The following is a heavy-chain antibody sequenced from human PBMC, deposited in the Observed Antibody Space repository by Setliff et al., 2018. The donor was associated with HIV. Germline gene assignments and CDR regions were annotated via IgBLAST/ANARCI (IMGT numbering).Heavy chain of an antibody. Sequence: SETLSLTCAVYGESLSDYYWSWIRQPPGKGLEWIGYIYDSGSTKYNPSLKSRLTMSVDSSGNQFSLTLTSVTAADTAVYYCARTGPVLRYFDWLKYYYGMDVWGQGTTVTVSS. CDR3: ARTGPVLRYFDWLKYYYGMDV. CDR1: GESLSDYY. CDR2: IYDSGST. D-gene: IGHD3-9*01. V-gene: IGHV4-34*11. J-gene: IGHJ6*02.